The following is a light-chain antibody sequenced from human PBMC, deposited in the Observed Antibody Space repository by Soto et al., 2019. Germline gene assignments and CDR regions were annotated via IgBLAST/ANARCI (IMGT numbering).Light chain of an antibody. CDR1: QTISSW. V-gene: IGKV1-5*03. CDR2: TAS. J-gene: IGKJ1*01. Sequence: DIQMTQSPSTLSGSVGDRVTITFRASQTISSWLAWYQQKPGTAPKLLTYTASTLKSGAPSRFSGSGSGTEFPLTISRLQTDDFATYYCQHYNSYSEAFGQGTKVDIK. CDR3: QHYNSYSEA.